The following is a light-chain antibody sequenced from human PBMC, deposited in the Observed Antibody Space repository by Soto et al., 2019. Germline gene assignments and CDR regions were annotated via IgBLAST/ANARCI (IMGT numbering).Light chain of an antibody. CDR1: SSDVGAYKY. V-gene: IGLV2-14*03. CDR3: NSFKTDYSYV. J-gene: IGLJ1*01. CDR2: DFS. Sequence: QSALTQPASVSGSPGQSITISCTETSSDVGAYKYVSWYQQHPGKAPKLMIYDFSNRPSGVSGRFSGSKSGNTASLTISGLQAEDEADYYCNSFKTDYSYVFGTGTKVTGL.